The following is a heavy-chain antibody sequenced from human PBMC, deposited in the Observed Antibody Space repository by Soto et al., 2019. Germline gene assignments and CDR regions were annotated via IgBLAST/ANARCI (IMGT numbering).Heavy chain of an antibody. J-gene: IGHJ4*02. V-gene: IGHV1-69*08. CDR2: IIPILGIA. Sequence: QVQLVQSGAEVKKPGSSVKVSCKASGGTFSSYTISWVRQAPGQGLEWMGRIIPILGIANYAQKFQGRVTITADKSTSTAYMELSSLRSEDTAVYYCAREYLQDSSGYYIDYWGQGTLVTVSS. D-gene: IGHD3-22*01. CDR3: AREYLQDSSGYYIDY. CDR1: GGTFSSYT.